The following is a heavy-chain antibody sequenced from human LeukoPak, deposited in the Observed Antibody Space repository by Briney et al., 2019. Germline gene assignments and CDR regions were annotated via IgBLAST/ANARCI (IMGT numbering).Heavy chain of an antibody. CDR3: AGTSSGYYSTDY. CDR2: IYYTGST. Sequence: SETLSLTCPVSGGSVSSSRYYWGWIRQPPGKGLEWIGSIYYTGSTYYKPSLKSRVTISVDASKNQISLKLSSVTAADTAVYYCAGTSSGYYSTDYWGQGTLVTVSS. CDR1: GGSVSSSRYY. D-gene: IGHD5-12*01. V-gene: IGHV4-39*01. J-gene: IGHJ4*02.